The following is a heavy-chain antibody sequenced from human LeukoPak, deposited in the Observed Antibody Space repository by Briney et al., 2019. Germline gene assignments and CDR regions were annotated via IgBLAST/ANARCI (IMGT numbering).Heavy chain of an antibody. V-gene: IGHV3-21*01. Sequence: PEGSLRLSCAASGFSFSSFSMNWVRQAPGKGLEWVSYISGGSSFTYYVDSVKGRFTISRDNAKNSLYLQMNSLRAEDTAVYYCARDLGYSGGPNYWGQGTRVTVSS. D-gene: IGHD6-19*01. CDR1: GFSFSSFS. CDR3: ARDLGYSGGPNY. J-gene: IGHJ4*02. CDR2: ISGGSSFT.